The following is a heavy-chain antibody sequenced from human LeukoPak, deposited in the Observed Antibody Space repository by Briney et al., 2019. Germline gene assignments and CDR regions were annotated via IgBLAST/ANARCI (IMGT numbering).Heavy chain of an antibody. V-gene: IGHV1-69*10. Sequence: SVKVSCKASGGTFRNYAITWVRQAPGQGLEWMGGIIPILRITSYAQRFPGRVTINADTPTNTAYMELSSLRSEDTAVYYCARNVAPTDWGQGTLVTVSS. CDR2: IIPILRIT. CDR1: GGTFRNYA. J-gene: IGHJ4*02. D-gene: IGHD2-15*01. CDR3: ARNVAPTD.